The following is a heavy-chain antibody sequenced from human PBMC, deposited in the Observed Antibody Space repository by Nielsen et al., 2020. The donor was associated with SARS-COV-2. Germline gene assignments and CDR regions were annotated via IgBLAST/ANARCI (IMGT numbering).Heavy chain of an antibody. CDR2: IIGSGGGT. J-gene: IGHJ4*02. Sequence: GESLKISCAASGFMFSTYAMSWVRQAPGKGLEWVSGIIGSGGGTRYADSVEGRFTISRDNSKNTLYLQMNSLRAEDTAVYYCAKAFRSSDWVRAATDFWGQGTLVTVSS. D-gene: IGHD6-25*01. CDR3: AKAFRSSDWVRAATDF. V-gene: IGHV3-23*01. CDR1: GFMFSTYA.